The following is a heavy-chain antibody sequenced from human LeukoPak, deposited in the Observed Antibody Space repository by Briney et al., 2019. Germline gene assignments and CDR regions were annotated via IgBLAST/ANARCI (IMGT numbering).Heavy chain of an antibody. J-gene: IGHJ4*02. CDR1: GFTFSASS. Sequence: GGSLRLSCAASGFTFSASSIHWVRQASGKGLEWVGRIRTKANSYATEYAASVKGRFTISRDDSKNTAYLQMNSLRAEDTAVYYCARDSYRVVPSDYWGQGTLVTVSS. CDR3: ARDSYRVVPSDY. CDR2: IRTKANSYAT. V-gene: IGHV3-73*01. D-gene: IGHD3-3*01.